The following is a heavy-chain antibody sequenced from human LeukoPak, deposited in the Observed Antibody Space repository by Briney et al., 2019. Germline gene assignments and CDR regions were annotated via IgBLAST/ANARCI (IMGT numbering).Heavy chain of an antibody. CDR2: IQQDGSEK. D-gene: IGHD2-2*01. J-gene: IGHJ4*02. CDR3: ARDARVVLDY. CDR1: RFTFSSYW. V-gene: IGHV3-7*01. Sequence: QPGGSLRLSCAASRFTFSSYWMSWVRQAPGKGLEWVANIQQDGSEKYYVDSVKGRFTISRDNAKNSLYLQMNSLRAEDTAVYYCARDARVVLDYWGQGALVTVSS.